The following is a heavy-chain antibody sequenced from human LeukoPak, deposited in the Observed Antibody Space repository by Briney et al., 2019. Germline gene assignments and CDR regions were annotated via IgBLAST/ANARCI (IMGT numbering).Heavy chain of an antibody. Sequence: PGGSLRLSCAASGFTFSSYWMNWARQAPGKGLEWVSGISSSGSGDNTYYADSVKGRFTISRDSSKNTLFLHTNTLRAEDTAIYYCAKDRTVGASYWYFDLWGRGTLVTVSS. D-gene: IGHD1-26*01. CDR2: ISSSGSGDNT. CDR1: GFTFSSYW. CDR3: AKDRTVGASYWYFDL. J-gene: IGHJ2*01. V-gene: IGHV3-23*01.